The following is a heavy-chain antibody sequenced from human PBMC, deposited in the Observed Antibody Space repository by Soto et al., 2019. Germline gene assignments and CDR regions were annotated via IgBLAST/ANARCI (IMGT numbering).Heavy chain of an antibody. Sequence: GGSLRLSCAASGFTFSSYAMSWVRQAPGKGLEWVSGISGNGGSTYYAESVKGRFTISRDNSKNTLYLEMNSLRAEDTAVYYCAKGNSGYDYYDYWGQGTLVTVSS. CDR3: AKGNSGYDYYDY. D-gene: IGHD5-12*01. V-gene: IGHV3-23*01. CDR1: GFTFSSYA. J-gene: IGHJ4*02. CDR2: ISGNGGST.